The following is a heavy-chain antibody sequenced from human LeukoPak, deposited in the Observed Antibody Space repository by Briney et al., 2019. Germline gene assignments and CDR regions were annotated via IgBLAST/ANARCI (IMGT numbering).Heavy chain of an antibody. V-gene: IGHV1-69*05. Sequence: SVKVSCKASGGTFSSYAISWVRQAPGQGLEWMGGIIPIFGTANYAQKFQGRVTITTDESTSTAYMELSSLRSEDTAVYYCARDGYRRNYYYHMDVWGKGTTVTVSS. CDR1: GGTFSSYA. CDR2: IIPIFGTA. CDR3: ARDGYRRNYYYHMDV. D-gene: IGHD5-18*01. J-gene: IGHJ6*03.